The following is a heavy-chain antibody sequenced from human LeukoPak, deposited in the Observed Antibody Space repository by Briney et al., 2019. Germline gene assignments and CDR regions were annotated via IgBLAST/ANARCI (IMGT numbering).Heavy chain of an antibody. J-gene: IGHJ4*02. Sequence: ASVKVSCKASGGTFSSYAISWVRQAPGQGLGWMGRIIPILGIANYAQKFQGRVTITTDESTSTAYMELSSLRSEDTAVYYCARLGIAAAGAYYFDYWGQGTLVTVSS. D-gene: IGHD6-13*01. CDR1: GGTFSSYA. CDR2: IIPILGIA. CDR3: ARLGIAAAGAYYFDY. V-gene: IGHV1-69*04.